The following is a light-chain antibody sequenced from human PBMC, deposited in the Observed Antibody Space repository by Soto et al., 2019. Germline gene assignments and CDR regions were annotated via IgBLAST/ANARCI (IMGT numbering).Light chain of an antibody. V-gene: IGLV1-40*01. CDR1: SSNIGASYD. Sequence: QSVLTQPPSVSGAPGQRVTISCAGSSSNIGASYDVHWYQQLPGTAPKLMIYEVSNRPSGVSNRFSGSKSGNTASLTISGLQAEDEADYYCSSYTSSSTLVFGTGTKVTVL. CDR3: SSYTSSSTLV. CDR2: EVS. J-gene: IGLJ1*01.